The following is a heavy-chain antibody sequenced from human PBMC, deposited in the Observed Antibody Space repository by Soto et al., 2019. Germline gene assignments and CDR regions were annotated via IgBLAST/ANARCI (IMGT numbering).Heavy chain of an antibody. V-gene: IGHV4-34*01. D-gene: IGHD3-16*01. CDR1: GGFLSESH. J-gene: IGHJ5*02. CDR2: INHVGGT. Sequence: PXETLSLTCAVYGGFLSESHWTWIRQPPGKGLEWIGEINHVGGTNYNPSLKSRVTMSVDTSQNQFSLRLISVTAADTAMYFCVRIRYQLPSSVLWLDPWGQGTPVTV. CDR3: VRIRYQLPSSVLWLDP.